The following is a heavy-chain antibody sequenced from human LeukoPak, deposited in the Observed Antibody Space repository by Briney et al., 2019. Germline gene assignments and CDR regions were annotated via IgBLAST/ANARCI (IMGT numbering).Heavy chain of an antibody. CDR3: AKDHLYSSSWEYFQH. CDR2: IRYDGSNK. V-gene: IGHV3-30*02. J-gene: IGHJ1*01. Sequence: GGSLRLSCAAPGFTFSSYGTHWVRQAPGKGLEWVAFIRYDGSNKYYADSVKGRFTISRDNSKNTLYLQMNSLRAEDTAVYYCAKDHLYSSSWEYFQHWGQGTLVTVSS. CDR1: GFTFSSYG. D-gene: IGHD6-13*01.